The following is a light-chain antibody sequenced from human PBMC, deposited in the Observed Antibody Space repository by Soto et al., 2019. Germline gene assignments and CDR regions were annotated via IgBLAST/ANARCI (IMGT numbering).Light chain of an antibody. Sequence: DIQMTQSPSTLSASVGDRVTITCRASQSISSWLAWYQQKAGKAPKLLIYDASSLNIGVTSRFSGSGSGTEFTLTISSLQPDDFATYYCQQYDSYSFGQGTKVEIK. CDR2: DAS. CDR3: QQYDSYS. CDR1: QSISSW. V-gene: IGKV1-5*01. J-gene: IGKJ1*01.